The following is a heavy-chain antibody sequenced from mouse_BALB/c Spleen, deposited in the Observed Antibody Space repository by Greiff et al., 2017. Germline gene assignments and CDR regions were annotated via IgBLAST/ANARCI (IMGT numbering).Heavy chain of an antibody. J-gene: IGHJ2*01. D-gene: IGHD2-10*01. CDR2: IYPGDGDT. Sequence: VQLQQSGPELVKPGASVKISCKASGYAFSSSWMNWVKQRPGQGLEWIGRIYPGDGDTNYNGKFKGKATLTADKSSSTAYMQLSSLTSVDSAVYFCARAAYYGNYDFDYWGQGTTLTVSS. CDR3: ARAAYYGNYDFDY. CDR1: GYAFSSSW. V-gene: IGHV1-82*01.